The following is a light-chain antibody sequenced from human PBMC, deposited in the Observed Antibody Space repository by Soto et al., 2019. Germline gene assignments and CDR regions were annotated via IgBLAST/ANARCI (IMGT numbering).Light chain of an antibody. CDR3: QKDNSVPWT. CDR2: GAS. J-gene: IGKJ1*01. Sequence: DIQMTQSPSSLSASVGDRITITCRASQGISNYLAWSQQKPGKVPKLLIYGASTLQSGVPSRFSDSGSGTDCTLTISSRQPEDVATYYCQKDNSVPWTFGQGTKGEIK. V-gene: IGKV1-27*01. CDR1: QGISNY.